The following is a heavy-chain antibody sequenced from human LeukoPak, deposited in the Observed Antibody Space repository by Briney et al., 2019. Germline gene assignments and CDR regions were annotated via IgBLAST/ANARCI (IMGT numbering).Heavy chain of an antibody. D-gene: IGHD5-12*01. CDR3: ARGVRGYSGYEYYYYYYMDV. CDR2: IYTSGST. CDR1: GGSISSYY. J-gene: IGHJ6*03. Sequence: SETLSLTCTVSGGSISSYYWSWIRQPAGKGLEWIGRIYTSGSTNYNPSLKSRVTMSVDTSKNQFSLKLSSVTAADTAVYYCARGVRGYSGYEYYYYYYMDVWGKGTTVTVSS. V-gene: IGHV4-4*07.